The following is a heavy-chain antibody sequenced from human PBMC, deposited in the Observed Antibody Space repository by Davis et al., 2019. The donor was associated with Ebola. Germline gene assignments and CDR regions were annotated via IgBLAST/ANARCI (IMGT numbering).Heavy chain of an antibody. CDR2: ISSSGSIT. CDR1: GFSFSSNE. CDR3: ASERWLQYFDY. Sequence: GGSLRLSCAASGFSFSSNEMNWVRQAPGKGLEWVSYISSSGSITYYADSVKGRFTISRDNAKNSLYLQMNSLRAEDTAVYYCASERWLQYFDYWGQGTLVTVSS. J-gene: IGHJ4*02. V-gene: IGHV3-48*03. D-gene: IGHD5-24*01.